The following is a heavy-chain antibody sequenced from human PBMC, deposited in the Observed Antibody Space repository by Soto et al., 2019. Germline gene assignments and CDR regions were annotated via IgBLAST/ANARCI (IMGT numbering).Heavy chain of an antibody. V-gene: IGHV4-31*03. CDR1: GGSISSGGYY. Sequence: QVQLQESGPGLVKPSQTLSLTCTVSGGSISSGGYYWSWIRHHPGKGLEWIGYIYYGGSTYYNPSLKSRVTISVDTSKNQFSLKLRSVTAADTAVYYCARGRYSSSSNWFDPWGQGTLVTVSS. CDR2: IYYGGST. D-gene: IGHD6-6*01. J-gene: IGHJ5*02. CDR3: ARGRYSSSSNWFDP.